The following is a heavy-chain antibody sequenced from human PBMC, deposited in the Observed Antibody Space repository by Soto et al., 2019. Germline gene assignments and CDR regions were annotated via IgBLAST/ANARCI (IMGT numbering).Heavy chain of an antibody. Sequence: PGGSLRLSCAATGFSFSDYCMSWIRQAPGKGLEWVSYISSSSSYTNYGDSVKGRFAISRDNAKNSLSLQMNSLRAEDTAVYYCVRGRTYGPPDFWGQGTLVTVSS. CDR3: VRGRTYGPPDF. CDR1: GFSFSDYC. J-gene: IGHJ4*01. V-gene: IGHV3-11*05. D-gene: IGHD3-10*01. CDR2: ISSSSSYT.